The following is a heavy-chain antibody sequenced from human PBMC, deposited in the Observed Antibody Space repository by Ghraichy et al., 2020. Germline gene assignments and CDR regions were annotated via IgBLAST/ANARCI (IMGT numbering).Heavy chain of an antibody. V-gene: IGHV3-30*18. CDR2: ISYDGSNK. CDR3: AKCRYDILTGYEVYYGMDV. Sequence: LRLSCAASGFTFSSYGMHWVRQAPGKGLEWLAVISYDGSNKYYADSVKGRFTISRDNSKNTLYLQMNSLRAEDTAVFYCAKCRYDILTGYEVYYGMDVWGQGTTVTVSS. D-gene: IGHD3-9*01. J-gene: IGHJ6*02. CDR1: GFTFSSYG.